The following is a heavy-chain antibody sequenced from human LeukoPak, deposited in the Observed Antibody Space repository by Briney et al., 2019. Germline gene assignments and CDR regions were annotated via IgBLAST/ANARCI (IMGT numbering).Heavy chain of an antibody. CDR2: ITSSSSYI. V-gene: IGHV3-21*01. J-gene: IGHJ4*02. D-gene: IGHD6-13*01. Sequence: PGGSLRLSCEASGFTFSNFAMSWVRQAPGKGLEWVSSITSSSSYIYYADSVKGRFTISRDNAKNSLYLQINSLRAEDTAVYYCAREGRSSSWRGGGYFFDYWGQGTLVTVSS. CDR1: GFTFSNFA. CDR3: AREGRSSSWRGGGYFFDY.